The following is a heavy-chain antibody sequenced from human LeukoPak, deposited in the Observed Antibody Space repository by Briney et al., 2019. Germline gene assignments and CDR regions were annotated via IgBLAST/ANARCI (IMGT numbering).Heavy chain of an antibody. CDR2: ISHDGSKK. V-gene: IGHV3-30*18. CDR1: GFTFGNYG. CDR3: VKGYCTTFSCLGDFFDP. Sequence: PGGSLRLSCAASGFTFGNYGMHWVRLAPGKGLEYVAAISHDGSKKYYADFVKGRFTISRDNSKSTLYLEMNSLRVDDTAVYYCVKGYCTTFSCLGDFFDPWGQGTRVTVSS. J-gene: IGHJ5*02. D-gene: IGHD2-8*01.